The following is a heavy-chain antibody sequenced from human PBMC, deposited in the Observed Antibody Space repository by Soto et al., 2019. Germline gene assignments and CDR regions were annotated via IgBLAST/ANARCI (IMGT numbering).Heavy chain of an antibody. CDR2: ISAYNGNT. V-gene: IGHV1-18*01. CDR1: GYTFTSYG. Sequence: GASVKVSCKASGYTFTSYGISWVRQAPGQGLEWMGWISAYNGNTNYAQKLQGRVTMTTDTSTSTAYMELRSLRSDDTAVYYCARMGGYMTNGYYYGMDVWGQGTTVTVS. J-gene: IGHJ6*02. D-gene: IGHD1-1*01. CDR3: ARMGGYMTNGYYYGMDV.